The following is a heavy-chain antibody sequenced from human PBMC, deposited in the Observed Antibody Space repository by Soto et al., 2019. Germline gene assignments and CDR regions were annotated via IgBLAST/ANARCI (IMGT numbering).Heavy chain of an antibody. D-gene: IGHD2-15*01. J-gene: IGHJ4*02. CDR1: GGSFSGYY. CDR3: ARARVVVAAEFDY. CDR2: INHSGST. Sequence: TLSLTCAVYGGSFSGYYWSWIRQPPGKGLEWIGEINHSGSTNYNPSLKSRVTISVDTSKNQFSLKLSSVTAADTAVYYCARARVVVAAEFDYWGQGTLVTVSS. V-gene: IGHV4-34*01.